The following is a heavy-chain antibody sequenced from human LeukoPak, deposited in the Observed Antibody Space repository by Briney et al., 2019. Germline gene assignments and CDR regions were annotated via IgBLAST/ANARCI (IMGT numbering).Heavy chain of an antibody. Sequence: GGSLRLSCAASGFTFSSYAMHWVRQAPGKGLEWVSSISSSSSYIYYADSVKGRFTISRDNAKNSLYLQMNSLRAEDTAVYYCAIAGPMVRGVTSFDYWGQGTLVTVSS. J-gene: IGHJ4*02. CDR2: ISSSSSYI. CDR1: GFTFSSYA. V-gene: IGHV3-21*01. CDR3: AIAGPMVRGVTSFDY. D-gene: IGHD3-10*01.